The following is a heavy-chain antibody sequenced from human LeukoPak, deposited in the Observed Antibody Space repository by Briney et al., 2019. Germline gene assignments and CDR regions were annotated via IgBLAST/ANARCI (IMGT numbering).Heavy chain of an antibody. CDR2: ISAYNGNT. V-gene: IGHV1-18*01. D-gene: IGHD5-18*01. CDR1: GYTLTSYG. CDR3: ARDIGPPGYSYGYYYYYGMDV. J-gene: IGHJ6*02. Sequence: ASVKVSCKASGYTLTSYGISWVRQAPGQGLEWMGWISAYNGNTNYAQKLQGRVTMTTDTSTSTAYMELRSLRSDDTAVYYCARDIGPPGYSYGYYYYYGMDVWGQGTTVTVSS.